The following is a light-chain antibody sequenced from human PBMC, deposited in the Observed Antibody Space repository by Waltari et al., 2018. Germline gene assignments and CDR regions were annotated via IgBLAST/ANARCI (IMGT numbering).Light chain of an antibody. CDR1: SSDVGADNT. J-gene: IGLJ3*02. Sequence: QSALTQPPSASGSPGPPVTISCTGTSSDVGADNTVSWYQQHPGKAPKLTIYEVTKRPSGVPDRFSGSKSGNTASLTVSGLQAEDEADYYCCSFAGSSSWVFGGGTKLTVL. CDR2: EVT. V-gene: IGLV2-8*01. CDR3: CSFAGSSSWV.